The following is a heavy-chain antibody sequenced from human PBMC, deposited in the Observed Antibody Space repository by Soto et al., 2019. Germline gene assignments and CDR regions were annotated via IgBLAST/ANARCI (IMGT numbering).Heavy chain of an antibody. J-gene: IGHJ3*02. V-gene: IGHV3-30*18. D-gene: IGHD1-26*01. CDR3: AKEWELRRFNAFDI. CDR2: ISYDGSNK. CDR1: GFTFSSYG. Sequence: GGSLRLSCAASGFTFSSYGMHWVRQAPGKGLEWVAVISYDGSNKYYADSVKGRFTISRDNSKNTLYLQMNSLRAEDTAVYYCAKEWELRRFNAFDIWGQGTMVTGSS.